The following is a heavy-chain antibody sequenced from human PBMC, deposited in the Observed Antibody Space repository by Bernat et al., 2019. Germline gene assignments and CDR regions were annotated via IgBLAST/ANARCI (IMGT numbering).Heavy chain of an antibody. CDR3: GRYHPDLFDS. J-gene: IGHJ4*02. CDR2: ISYDGTTK. V-gene: IGHV3-33*01. CDR1: GFMFNTYG. Sequence: QVQLVESGGGVVQPGTSLRLSCAASGFMFNTYGMLWVRLAPGKGLEWVAVISYDGTTKHYIESVRDRFTISRDDSKNTLYLQMNSLRAEDTAVYYCGRYHPDLFDSWGQGTLVTVSS.